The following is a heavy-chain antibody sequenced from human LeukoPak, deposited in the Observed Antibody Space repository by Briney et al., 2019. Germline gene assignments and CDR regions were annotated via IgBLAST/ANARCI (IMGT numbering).Heavy chain of an antibody. V-gene: IGHV4-59*08. D-gene: IGHD2/OR15-2a*01. J-gene: IGHJ6*02. CDR1: GGSISGYF. CDR2: IYYTGST. CDR3: ARHDPVGHFLRGMDV. Sequence: PSETLSLTCAASGGSISGYFWSWSRQPPGKGLEWIGYIYYTGSTIYNPSLRSRVTMSVDVSKNQFSLNLSSVTAADTAVYYCARHDPVGHFLRGMDVWGQGTAVTVSS.